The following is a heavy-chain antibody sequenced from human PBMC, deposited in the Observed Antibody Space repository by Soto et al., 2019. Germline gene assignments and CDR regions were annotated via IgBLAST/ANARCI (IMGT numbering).Heavy chain of an antibody. V-gene: IGHV4-31*03. D-gene: IGHD3-22*01. CDR2: MHYSGRA. CDR1: GGSTSSDTYY. CDR3: ARYFFDSSGYSNWFDS. J-gene: IGHJ5*01. Sequence: QVQLQESGPGLVKPSQTLSLTCTVSGGSTSSDTYYWGWIRQHSGKGLERIGYMHYSGRAYYNPSLTTRVTISVDTSMNQFSLKLTSVTAADTAMYYCARYFFDSSGYSNWFDSWGQGTLVTVSS.